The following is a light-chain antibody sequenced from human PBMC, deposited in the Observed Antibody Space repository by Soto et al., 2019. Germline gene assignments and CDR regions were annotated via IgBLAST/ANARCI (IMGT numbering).Light chain of an antibody. CDR1: QAIGDH. Sequence: DLQMTQSPSALSASVGDTVTVTCRASQAIGDHLAWFQQQPGKVPQRLIYSVSTLHTGAPSRFSGAGSETDFTLTITNLQPEDFASYFCLQHYTYPPTFGGGT. J-gene: IGKJ4*01. CDR2: SVS. V-gene: IGKV1-17*03. CDR3: LQHYTYPPT.